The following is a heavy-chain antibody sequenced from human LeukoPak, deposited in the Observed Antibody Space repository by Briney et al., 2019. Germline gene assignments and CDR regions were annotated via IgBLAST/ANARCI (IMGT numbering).Heavy chain of an antibody. CDR2: INHSGST. CDR1: GGSFSGYY. Sequence: SETLSLNCAVYGGSFSGYYWSWIRQPPGKGLEWIGEINHSGSTNYNPSLKSRVTISVDTSKNQFSLKLSSVTAADTAVYYCARAMVRGVIPPDYWGQGTLVTVSS. J-gene: IGHJ4*02. CDR3: ARAMVRGVIPPDY. D-gene: IGHD3-10*01. V-gene: IGHV4-34*01.